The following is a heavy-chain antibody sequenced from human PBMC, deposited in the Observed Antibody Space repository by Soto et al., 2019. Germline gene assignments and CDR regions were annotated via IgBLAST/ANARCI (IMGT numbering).Heavy chain of an antibody. CDR3: ARYATMTSFDY. CDR1: GFTVSSNH. Sequence: AGSLRLSCPASGFTVSSNHMSWIRKAPGKGLEWVSVIYSGGSTYYADSVKGRFTISRHNSKNTLYLQMNSLRAEDTAVYYCARYATMTSFDYWGQGTLVTVSS. J-gene: IGHJ4*02. D-gene: IGHD5-12*01. V-gene: IGHV3-53*04. CDR2: IYSGGST.